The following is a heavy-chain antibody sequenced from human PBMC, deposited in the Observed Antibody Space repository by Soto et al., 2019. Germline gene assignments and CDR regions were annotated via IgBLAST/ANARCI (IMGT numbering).Heavy chain of an antibody. CDR2: INPGGGST. Sequence: ASVKVSCKASGYTFTSYAMHWVRQAPGQGLEWMGRINPGGGSTRYAQKFQGRVTMTRDTSTSTVYMELSSLRSEDTAVYYCARRDDSSGYYPEYFQHWGQGTLVTVSS. CDR1: GYTFTSYA. D-gene: IGHD3-22*01. V-gene: IGHV1-46*01. CDR3: ARRDDSSGYYPEYFQH. J-gene: IGHJ1*01.